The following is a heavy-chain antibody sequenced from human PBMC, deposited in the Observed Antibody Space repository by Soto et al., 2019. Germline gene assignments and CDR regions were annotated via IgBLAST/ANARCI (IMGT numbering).Heavy chain of an antibody. Sequence: EVQLVESGGGLVQPGGSLRNSCAASGFTVSTYYMNWVRQAPGEGLEWVSVVYSGGTTYYADSVRGRFTISRDNSKSTLFLQMNSLRAEDTAVYYCARGRSASSDFDSWGQGTLVTVSS. V-gene: IGHV3-66*01. J-gene: IGHJ4*02. CDR2: VYSGGTT. CDR1: GFTVSTYY. CDR3: ARGRSASSDFDS. D-gene: IGHD3-10*01.